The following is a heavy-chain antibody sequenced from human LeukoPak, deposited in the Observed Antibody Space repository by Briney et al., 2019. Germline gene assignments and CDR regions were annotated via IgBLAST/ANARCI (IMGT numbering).Heavy chain of an antibody. D-gene: IGHD2-15*01. V-gene: IGHV4-39*01. CDR3: ARHHKIGLWCSGVGCYPYNWFDA. J-gene: IGHJ5*02. CDR1: GGSISSSSYY. CDR2: IYYSGST. Sequence: PSETLSLTCTVSGGSISSSSYYWGWIRQPPGKGLEWIGSIYYSGSTYYNPSLRSRVTISVDTSKSQFSLNLTSVTAADTGVYHCARHHKIGLWCSGVGCYPYNWFDAWGQGTLVTLSS.